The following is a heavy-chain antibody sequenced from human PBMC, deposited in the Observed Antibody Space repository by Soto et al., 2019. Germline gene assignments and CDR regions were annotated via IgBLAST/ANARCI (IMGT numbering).Heavy chain of an antibody. V-gene: IGHV3-30*18. CDR3: AKELVVTDAFDI. CDR1: GFTFSSYG. Sequence: GGSLRLSWAASGFTFSSYGMHWVRQAPGKGLEWVAVISYDGSNKYYADSVKGRFTISRDNSKNTLYLQMNSLRAEDTAVYYCAKELVVTDAFDIWGQGTMVTVSS. CDR2: ISYDGSNK. D-gene: IGHD2-15*01. J-gene: IGHJ3*02.